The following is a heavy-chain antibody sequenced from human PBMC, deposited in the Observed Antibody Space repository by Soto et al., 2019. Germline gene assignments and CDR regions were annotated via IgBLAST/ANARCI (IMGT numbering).Heavy chain of an antibody. V-gene: IGHV1-69*13. CDR1: GGTFSSYA. CDR3: ARDDNWNYNGMDV. Sequence: SVKVSCKASGGTFSSYAISWVRQAPGQGLEGMGGIIPIFGTANYAQKFQGRVTITADESTSTAYMELSSLRSEDTVVYYCARDDNWNYNGMDVWGQGTTVTVSS. CDR2: IIPIFGTA. J-gene: IGHJ6*02. D-gene: IGHD1-20*01.